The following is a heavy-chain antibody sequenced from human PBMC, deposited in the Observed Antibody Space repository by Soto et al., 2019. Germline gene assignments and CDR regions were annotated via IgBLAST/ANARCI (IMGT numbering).Heavy chain of an antibody. J-gene: IGHJ3*02. Sequence: GGSLRLSCAASGFTFSSYWMHWVRQAPGKGLVWVSRINSDGSSTSYADSVKGRFTISRDNAKNTLYLQMNSLRAEDTAVYYCAREGDIVVVPAAPEGAFDIWGQGTMVTVSS. D-gene: IGHD2-2*01. CDR2: INSDGSST. CDR1: GFTFSSYW. V-gene: IGHV3-74*01. CDR3: AREGDIVVVPAAPEGAFDI.